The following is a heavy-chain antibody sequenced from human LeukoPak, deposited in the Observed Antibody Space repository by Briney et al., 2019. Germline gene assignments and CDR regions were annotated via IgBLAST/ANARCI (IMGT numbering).Heavy chain of an antibody. CDR1: GYSISRDYY. D-gene: IGHD4-17*01. Sequence: SETLSLTCTVSGYSISRDYYWGRIRQPPGKGLEWIGSIYHSGRTYYNPSLNSRITISVDTSKNQFSLRLSSVTAADTAMYYCARYGALHDAFDIWGQGTMVTVSS. V-gene: IGHV4-38-2*02. J-gene: IGHJ3*02. CDR3: ARYGALHDAFDI. CDR2: IYHSGRT.